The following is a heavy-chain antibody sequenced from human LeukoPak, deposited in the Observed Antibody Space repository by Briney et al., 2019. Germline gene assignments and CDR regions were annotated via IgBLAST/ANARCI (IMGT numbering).Heavy chain of an antibody. J-gene: IGHJ6*03. CDR1: GFTFSNNW. D-gene: IGHD2-2*02. V-gene: IGHV3-7*01. CDR3: AREVVPAAIPLSYYYYYMDV. CDR2: VKKDASEK. Sequence: PGGSLRLSCAASGFTFSNNWMTWVRQAPGKGLEWVASVKKDASEKYYVDSVKGRFTISRDNAKNSLYLQMNSLRAEDTAVYYCAREVVPAAIPLSYYYYYMDVWGKGTTVTVSS.